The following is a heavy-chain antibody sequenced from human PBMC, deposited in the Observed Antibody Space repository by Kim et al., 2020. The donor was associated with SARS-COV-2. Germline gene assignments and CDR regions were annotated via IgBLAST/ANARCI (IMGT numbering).Heavy chain of an antibody. CDR1: GGTFSSYA. J-gene: IGHJ4*02. Sequence: SVKVSCKASGGTFSSYAISWVRQAPGEGLEWMGVNIPIFVTANYAQKFQGRVTITADESTSTAYMELSSLRSEHTAVYYFARRGGFGVVSGCYSDYWGQGTLVSVSS. CDR2: NIPIFVTA. CDR3: ARRGGFGVVSGCYSDY. D-gene: IGHD3-3*01. V-gene: IGHV1-69*13.